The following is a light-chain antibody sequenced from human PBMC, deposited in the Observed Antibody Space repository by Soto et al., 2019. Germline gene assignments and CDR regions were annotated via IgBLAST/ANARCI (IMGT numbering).Light chain of an antibody. Sequence: EIVLTQSPGTLSLSPGERATLSFMASQSVSSSYLAWYQQKPGLAPRLLIYDASSRATGIPDRFSGSGSGTDFTLTISRLEPEDFAVYYCQQYGRSPWTFGHGTKVDIK. CDR3: QQYGRSPWT. J-gene: IGKJ1*01. CDR1: QSVSSSY. V-gene: IGKV3D-20*01. CDR2: DAS.